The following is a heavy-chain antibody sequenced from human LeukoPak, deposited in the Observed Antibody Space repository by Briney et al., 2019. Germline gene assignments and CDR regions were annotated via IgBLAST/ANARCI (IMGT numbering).Heavy chain of an antibody. V-gene: IGHV5-51*01. D-gene: IGHD5-12*01. CDR3: ARVPDSGYDLGLLFDY. Sequence: GESLKISCKGSGYSFTSYWIGWVRQMPGKGLEWMGIIYPGDSDTRYSPSFQGQVTISADKSISTAYLQWSSLKASDTAMYYCARVPDSGYDLGLLFDYWGQGTLVTVSS. CDR2: IYPGDSDT. J-gene: IGHJ4*02. CDR1: GYSFTSYW.